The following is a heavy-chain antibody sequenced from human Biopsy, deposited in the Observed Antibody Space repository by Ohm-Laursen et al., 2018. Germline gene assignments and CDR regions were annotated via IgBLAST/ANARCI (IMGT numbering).Heavy chain of an antibody. D-gene: IGHD3-10*01. CDR3: ARASMIRGVMDVDY. J-gene: IGHJ4*02. V-gene: IGHV1-2*02. CDR2: INPNGGDT. CDR1: GYTFTGHY. Sequence: ATVKISCKASGYTFTGHYMHWVRQAPGQGLEWMGWINPNGGDTNYAQKFQGRVTMTTDTSVSTAYMELSGLTFDDTAVYYCARASMIRGVMDVDYWGQGTLVIVSS.